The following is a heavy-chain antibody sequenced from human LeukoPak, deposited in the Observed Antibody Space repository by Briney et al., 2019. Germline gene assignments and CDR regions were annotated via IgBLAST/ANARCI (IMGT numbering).Heavy chain of an antibody. CDR3: VRGGDAFSYGTG. V-gene: IGHV3-74*03. CDR2: INTDGSST. D-gene: IGHD5-18*01. J-gene: IGHJ4*02. CDR1: GFTFTSHY. Sequence: GGSLRLSCAASGFTFTSHYMHWVRQAPGKGLVWISRINTDGSSTTYADSVRGRFTVSRDNAKNTVSLQMNSLRAEDTVLYFCVRGGDAFSYGTGWGQGTLVTVSS.